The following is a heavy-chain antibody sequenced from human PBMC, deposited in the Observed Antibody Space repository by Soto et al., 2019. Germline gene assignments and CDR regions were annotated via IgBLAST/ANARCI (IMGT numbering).Heavy chain of an antibody. CDR3: ARDLWMGGTCNGMDL. V-gene: IGHV1-18*01. J-gene: IGHJ6*02. CDR2: ISAHNGNT. Sequence: ASVKVSCKASGYTFTRYGFSWVRQAPGQGLEWMGWISAHNGNTNYPQKFQGRVTMTTDTSTSTAYMELRSLRSDDTAVYYCARDLWMGGTCNGMDLWGQGTTVTVSS. D-gene: IGHD1-26*01. CDR1: GYTFTRYG.